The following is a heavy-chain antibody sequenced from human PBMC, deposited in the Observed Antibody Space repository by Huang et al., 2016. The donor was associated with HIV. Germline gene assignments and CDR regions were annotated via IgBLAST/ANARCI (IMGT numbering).Heavy chain of an antibody. J-gene: IGHJ4*02. D-gene: IGHD3-10*01. Sequence: EVQLLESGGGLVQPGGSLRLSCAASGFTFNNYAMNWVRRAAGKGLEGVSTSSGNGGSTNYADSVKGRFTISRDNSKNTLYLHMNSLRVEDTAVYYCAKGIKSSGSYYFDYWGQGTLVTVSS. CDR1: GFTFNNYA. CDR3: AKGIKSSGSYYFDY. V-gene: IGHV3-23*01. CDR2: SSGNGGST.